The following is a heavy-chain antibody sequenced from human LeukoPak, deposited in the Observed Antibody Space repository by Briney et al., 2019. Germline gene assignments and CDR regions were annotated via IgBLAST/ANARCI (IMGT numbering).Heavy chain of an antibody. V-gene: IGHV3-23*01. Sequence: GGSLRLSCVASGFTFSSSSMSWVRQAPGKGLECVSSIRASDGRTYYGDSVEGRFTISRDNSKNTLYLQMNSLGAEDTAVYYCAKLVNYWGQGLLVTVSS. CDR1: GFTFSSSS. J-gene: IGHJ4*02. CDR3: AKLVNY. D-gene: IGHD2-21*01. CDR2: IRASDGRT.